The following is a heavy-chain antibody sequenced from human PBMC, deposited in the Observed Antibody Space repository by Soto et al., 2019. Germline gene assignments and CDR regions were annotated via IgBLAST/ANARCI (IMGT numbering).Heavy chain of an antibody. CDR3: VRGTNGWRGMDY. D-gene: IGHD2-8*01. Sequence: PWGSLRLSCATSGFTFSSYPIHCGRQSPFKGPVWVSRITEDGSGTTYADSVKGRFTVTRDNAKNTMYLQMSGLGAEDTAVYHCVRGTNGWRGMDYWGQGTLVTVSS. V-gene: IGHV3-74*01. CDR1: GFTFSSYP. CDR2: ITEDGSGT. J-gene: IGHJ4*02.